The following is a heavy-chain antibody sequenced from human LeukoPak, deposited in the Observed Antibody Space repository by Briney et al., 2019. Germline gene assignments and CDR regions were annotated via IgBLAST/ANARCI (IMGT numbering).Heavy chain of an antibody. J-gene: IGHJ4*02. CDR3: ARAFFYGSGSYSVSYFDY. CDR2: ISSSGSTI. Sequence: GGSLRLSCAASGFTFSSYEMNWVRQGPGKGLEWVSYISSSGSTIYYADSVKGRFTISRDNAKNSLYLQMNSLRAEDTAVYYCARAFFYGSGSYSVSYFDYWGQGTLVTVSS. D-gene: IGHD3-10*01. CDR1: GFTFSSYE. V-gene: IGHV3-48*03.